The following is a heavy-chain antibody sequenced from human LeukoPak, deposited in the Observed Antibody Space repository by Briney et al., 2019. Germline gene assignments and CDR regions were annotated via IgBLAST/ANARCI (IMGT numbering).Heavy chain of an antibody. D-gene: IGHD6-13*01. CDR2: ISLNDDM. CDR3: GHRRGAAAGNNWFDP. V-gene: IGHV2-5*01. J-gene: IGHJ5*02. CDR1: DFSLSTSGVG. Sequence: SAPTLLNPTQTLTLTCTFSDFSLSTSGVGVGWIPHPPGKALELPALISLNDDMRYTPSLTSSLTITKNTSKNQVVITMTNMDPVDTATYYCGHRRGAAAGNNWFDPWGQGTLVTVSS.